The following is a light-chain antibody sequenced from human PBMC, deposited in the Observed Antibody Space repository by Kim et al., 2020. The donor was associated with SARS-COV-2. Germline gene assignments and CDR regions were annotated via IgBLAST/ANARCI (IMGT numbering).Light chain of an antibody. CDR1: QSISSW. CDR2: GAS. V-gene: IGKV1-5*01. J-gene: IGKJ2*03. Sequence: SSAVGQRVPITCRASQSISSWLAWYQQKRGKAPKLLIYGASTLESGVPSRFSGSGSGTKFTLTITSLQPDDCATYYCQQYDSFLYSFGQGTKLEI. CDR3: QQYDSFLYS.